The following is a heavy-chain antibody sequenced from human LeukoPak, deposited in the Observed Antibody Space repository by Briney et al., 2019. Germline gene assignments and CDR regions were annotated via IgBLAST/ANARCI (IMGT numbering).Heavy chain of an antibody. CDR1: GGSISSGGYY. CDR2: IYYSGST. J-gene: IGHJ5*02. CDR3: AREVVCSGGSCSRSNWFDP. D-gene: IGHD2-15*01. V-gene: IGHV4-31*03. Sequence: SQTLSLTCTVSGGSISSGGYYWSWIRQHPGKGLEWIGYIYYSGSTYYNPSLKSRVTISVDTSKNQFSLKLSSVTAADTAVYYCAREVVCSGGSCSRSNWFDPWGQGTLVTVSS.